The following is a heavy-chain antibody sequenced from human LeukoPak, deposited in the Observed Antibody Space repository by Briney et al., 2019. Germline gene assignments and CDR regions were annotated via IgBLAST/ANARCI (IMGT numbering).Heavy chain of an antibody. D-gene: IGHD3-10*01. CDR2: IYYSGST. J-gene: IGHJ4*02. CDR1: GGSISSGDYY. V-gene: IGHV4-30-4*01. Sequence: SETLSLTCTVSGGSISSGDYYWSWIRQPPGKGLEWIGYIYYSGSTYYNPSLKSRVTITVDTSKNQFSLRLSSVTAADTAVYYCARADYYGSGSYYKDYWGQGTLVTVSS. CDR3: ARADYYGSGSYYKDY.